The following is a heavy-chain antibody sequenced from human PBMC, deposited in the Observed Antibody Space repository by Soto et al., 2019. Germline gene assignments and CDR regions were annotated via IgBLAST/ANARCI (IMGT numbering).Heavy chain of an antibody. CDR3: AVASSSWYYYGMDV. J-gene: IGHJ6*02. V-gene: IGHV1-69*02. CDR2: IIPILGIA. D-gene: IGHD6-13*01. CDR1: GGTFSSYT. Sequence: QVQLVQSGAEVKKPGSSVKVSCKASGGTFSSYTISWVRQAPGQGLEWMGRIIPILGIANYAQKFQGRVTITADKSTSTAYMELSNLRSEDTAVYYCAVASSSWYYYGMDVWGQGTTVTVSS.